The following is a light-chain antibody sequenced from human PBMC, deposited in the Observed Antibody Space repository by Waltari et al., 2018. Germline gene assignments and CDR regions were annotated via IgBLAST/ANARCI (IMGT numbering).Light chain of an antibody. CDR1: QSVSNY. V-gene: IGKV3-11*01. CDR2: DAS. J-gene: IGKJ3*01. CDR3: QLRYSWPPKFT. Sequence: EIVLTQSPATLSLSPGERSTLPCEASQSVSNYLAWYQQKRGQTPRLLIYDASNRATGIPARFSGSGSGTDFTLTISGLEPEDSAVYYCQLRYSWPPKFTFGPGTKVEIK.